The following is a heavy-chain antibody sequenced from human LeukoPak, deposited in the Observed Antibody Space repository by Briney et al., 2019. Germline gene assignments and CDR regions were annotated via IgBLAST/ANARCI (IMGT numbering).Heavy chain of an antibody. D-gene: IGHD3-22*01. CDR3: AATSYYDSSGPYEYFQH. CDR1: GFTFSSYS. Sequence: GGSLRLSCAASGFTFSSYSMNWVRQAPGKGLEWVSSISSSSSYIYYADSVKGRFTISRDNAKNSLYLQMNSLRAEDTAVYYCAATSYYDSSGPYEYFQHWGQGTLVTVSS. CDR2: ISSSSSYI. J-gene: IGHJ1*01. V-gene: IGHV3-21*01.